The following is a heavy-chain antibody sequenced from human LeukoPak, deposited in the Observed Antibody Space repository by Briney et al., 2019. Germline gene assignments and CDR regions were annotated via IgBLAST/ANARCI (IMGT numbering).Heavy chain of an antibody. CDR2: ISHTSDAI. J-gene: IGHJ4*02. CDR3: ARASPSGYNY. V-gene: IGHV3-48*02. D-gene: IGHD3-22*01. CDR1: GFTFSTYG. Sequence: GGSLRLSCAASGFTFSTYGMNWVRQAPGKGLEWVSYISHTSDAIYYPDSVKGRFTISRDNAKNSLYLQMNSLRDEDTAVYYCARASPSGYNYWGQGTLVTVSS.